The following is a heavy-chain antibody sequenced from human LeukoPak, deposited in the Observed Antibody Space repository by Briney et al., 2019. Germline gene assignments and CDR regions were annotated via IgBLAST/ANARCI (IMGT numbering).Heavy chain of an antibody. CDR1: GGSINTTSCY. Sequence: SETLSLTCTVSGGSINTTSCYWGWIRQPPGKGLEWIGSIYYSGSTSYNPSLNSRVTISVDTSKKQFSLKLSSVTAADTAVYYCARHVRWLQLTLYFDIWGRGTLVTVSS. D-gene: IGHD5-24*01. V-gene: IGHV4-39*01. J-gene: IGHJ2*01. CDR2: IYYSGST. CDR3: ARHVRWLQLTLYFDI.